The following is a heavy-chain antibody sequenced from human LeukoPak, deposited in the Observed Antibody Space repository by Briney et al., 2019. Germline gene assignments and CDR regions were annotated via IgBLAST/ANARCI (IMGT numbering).Heavy chain of an antibody. CDR3: ARLYHDSRGYYWFDP. CDR1: GGSISSTNYY. D-gene: IGHD3-22*01. Sequence: SETLSLTCTVSGGSISSTNYYWGSIRQPTGRGLEWIGSVYYSGSTYSNPSLKSRVTVSVDTSKSQFSLKLTSVTAADTAVYYCARLYHDSRGYYWFDPWGQGTLVTVSS. V-gene: IGHV4-39*01. J-gene: IGHJ5*02. CDR2: VYYSGST.